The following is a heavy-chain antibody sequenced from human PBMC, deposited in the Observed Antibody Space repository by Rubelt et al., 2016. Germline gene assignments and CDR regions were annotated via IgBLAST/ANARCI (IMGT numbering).Heavy chain of an antibody. D-gene: IGHD6-13*01. CDR3: ARDRGSSSWYGVDY. V-gene: IGHV4-34*01. J-gene: IGHJ4*02. CDR1: GGSFSGYY. Sequence: QLQLQQWGAGLLKPSETLSLTCAVYGGSFSGYYWSWIRQPPGKGLEWIGEIHHNGSTNYNPSLKSRVTISVDTSKNQFSLKLSAVTAADTAVYHCARDRGSSSWYGVDYWGQGTLVTVSS. CDR2: IHHNGST.